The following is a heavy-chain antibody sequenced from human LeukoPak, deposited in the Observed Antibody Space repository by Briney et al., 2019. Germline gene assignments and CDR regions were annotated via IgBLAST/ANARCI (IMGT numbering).Heavy chain of an antibody. CDR3: ARAYYGSGSHSYGMDV. CDR2: TYYRSKWYN. V-gene: IGHV6-1*01. Sequence: SQTLSLTCAISGDIVSSNSAAWNWIRQSPLRGLEWLGRTYYRSKWYNDYAVSVKSRITINPDTSKNQFSLQLNSVTPEDTAVYYCARAYYGSGSHSYGMDVWGQGTTVTVSS. D-gene: IGHD3-10*01. J-gene: IGHJ6*02. CDR1: GDIVSSNSAA.